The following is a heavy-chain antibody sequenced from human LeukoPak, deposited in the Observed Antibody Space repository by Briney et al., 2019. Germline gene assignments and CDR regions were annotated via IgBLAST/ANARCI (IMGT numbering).Heavy chain of an antibody. V-gene: IGHV3-7*03. J-gene: IGHJ4*02. CDR3: AKDREWLQSSYFDY. Sequence: GDSLRLSCAVSGFTFSSYWMIWFRQAPGKGLEWVAHINQDGSVKNYVDSVKGRFTISRDNANNFLYLQMNSLRAEDTAVYYCAKDREWLQSSYFDYWGQGTLVTVSS. D-gene: IGHD5-12*01. CDR2: INQDGSVK. CDR1: GFTFSSYW.